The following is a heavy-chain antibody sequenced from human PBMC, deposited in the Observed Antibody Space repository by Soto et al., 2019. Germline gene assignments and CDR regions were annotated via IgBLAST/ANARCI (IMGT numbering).Heavy chain of an antibody. Sequence: ASVKVSCKASGGTFSSYAISWVRQAPGQGLEWMGGIIPIFGTANYAQKFQGRVTITADASTSTAYMELSSLRSEDSAVYYCARGRPEYSCSYYFDYWGKGTMVTVSS. CDR3: ARGRPEYSCSYYFDY. D-gene: IGHD6-6*01. V-gene: IGHV1-69*13. J-gene: IGHJ4*02. CDR2: IIPIFGTA. CDR1: GGTFSSYA.